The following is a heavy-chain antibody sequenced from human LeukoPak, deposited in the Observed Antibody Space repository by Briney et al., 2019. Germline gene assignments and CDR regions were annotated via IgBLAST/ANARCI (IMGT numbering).Heavy chain of an antibody. CDR3: ARVRIAVAGGFDY. CDR2: ISSSSSYI. J-gene: IGHJ4*02. CDR1: GFTFSSYE. D-gene: IGHD6-19*01. Sequence: GGSLRLSCAASGFTFSSYEMNWVRQAPGKGLEWVSSISSSSSYIYYADSVKGRFTISRDNAKNSLYLQMNSLRAEDTAVYYCARVRIAVAGGFDYWGQGTLVTVSS. V-gene: IGHV3-21*01.